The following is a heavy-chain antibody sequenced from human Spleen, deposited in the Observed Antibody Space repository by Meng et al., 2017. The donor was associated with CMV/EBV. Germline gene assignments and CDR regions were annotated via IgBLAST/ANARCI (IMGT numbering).Heavy chain of an antibody. V-gene: IGHV1-18*01. Sequence: KSSGYTFSSYARGWVRQAPGQGLEWMGWISTYNGNTNYAQKFQGRVTMTTDTSTNTAYMELRGLSSDDTAVYYCARNLDGYNLVSFDYWGQGTLVTVSS. CDR1: GYTFSSYA. CDR2: ISTYNGNT. D-gene: IGHD5-24*01. J-gene: IGHJ4*02. CDR3: ARNLDGYNLVSFDY.